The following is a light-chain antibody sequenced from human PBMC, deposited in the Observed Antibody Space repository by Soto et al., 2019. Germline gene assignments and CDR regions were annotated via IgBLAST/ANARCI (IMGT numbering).Light chain of an antibody. CDR1: QSVSSGY. Sequence: EIVLTQSPVTLSLSSGERATLSCRASQSVSSGYLAWYQQKPGQAPRLLIYGASSRATGIPDRFSGSGSGTDFILTISRLESEDFAMYYCQQYGSSPGTFGQGTKVEIK. CDR2: GAS. CDR3: QQYGSSPGT. V-gene: IGKV3-20*01. J-gene: IGKJ1*01.